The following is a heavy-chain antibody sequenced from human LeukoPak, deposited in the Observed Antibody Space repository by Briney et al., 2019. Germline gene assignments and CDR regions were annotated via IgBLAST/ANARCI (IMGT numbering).Heavy chain of an antibody. V-gene: IGHV1-2*02. CDR1: GYTFTGYY. J-gene: IGHJ5*02. CDR2: INPNSGGT. Sequence: ASVKVSCKASGYTFTGYYMHWVRQAPGQGLEWMGWINPNSGGTNYAQKFQGRVTLTRDTSTSTVYMELSSLRSEDTAVYYCARSGLIAAAGTAWFDPWGQGTLVTVSS. D-gene: IGHD6-13*01. CDR3: ARSGLIAAAGTAWFDP.